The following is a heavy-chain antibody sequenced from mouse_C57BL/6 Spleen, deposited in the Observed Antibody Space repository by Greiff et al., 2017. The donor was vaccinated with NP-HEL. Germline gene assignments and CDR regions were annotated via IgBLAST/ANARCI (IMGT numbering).Heavy chain of an antibody. CDR1: GYTFTSYW. CDR3: ARRGVMEYFDV. CDR2: IDPSDSYT. Sequence: QVQLQQPGAELVMPGASVKLSCKASGYTFTSYWMHWVKQRPGQGLEWIGEIDPSDSYTNYNQKFKGKSTLTVDKSSSTAYMQLSSLTSEDSAVYYCARRGVMEYFDVWGTGTTVTVSS. V-gene: IGHV1-69*01. J-gene: IGHJ1*03.